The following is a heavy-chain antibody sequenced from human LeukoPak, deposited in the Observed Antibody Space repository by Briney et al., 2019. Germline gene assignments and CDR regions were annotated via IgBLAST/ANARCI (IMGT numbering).Heavy chain of an antibody. CDR2: IYGSGST. J-gene: IGHJ4*02. Sequence: SETLSLNCTVSGGSISSYYWSWIRQPPGKGLEWIGHIYGSGSTNYNPSLKSRVTLSVDTSKSQFSLKLISVTAADTAVYYCARHDNRGYYSLHYWGQGALVTVSS. D-gene: IGHD3-22*01. V-gene: IGHV4-59*08. CDR3: ARHDNRGYYSLHY. CDR1: GGSISSYY.